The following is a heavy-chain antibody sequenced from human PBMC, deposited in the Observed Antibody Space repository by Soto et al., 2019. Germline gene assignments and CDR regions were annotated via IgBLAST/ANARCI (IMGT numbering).Heavy chain of an antibody. V-gene: IGHV1-24*01. Sequence: ASVKVSCKVSGYTLTELSMHWVRQAPGKGLGWMGGFDPEDGETIYAQKFQGRVTMTEDTSTDTAYMELSSLRSEDTAVYYCARDHGNYYYYYMDVWGKGTTVTVSS. CDR2: FDPEDGET. CDR3: ARDHGNYYYYYMDV. D-gene: IGHD4-17*01. J-gene: IGHJ6*03. CDR1: GYTLTELS.